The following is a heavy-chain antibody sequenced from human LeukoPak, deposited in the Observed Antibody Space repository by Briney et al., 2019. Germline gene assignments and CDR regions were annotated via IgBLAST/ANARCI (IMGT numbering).Heavy chain of an antibody. D-gene: IGHD3-3*01. Sequence: ASVKVSCKTSGYTFTDDYIHWVRQAPGQGLEWMGWINTKTGRTSFARTFQGRVTMTRDPSITTVYMDMAWLTSDDTAIYFCARADFIDAGPYLIAPWGQGTQVTVS. V-gene: IGHV1-2*02. CDR3: ARADFIDAGPYLIAP. CDR2: INTKTGRT. J-gene: IGHJ5*02. CDR1: GYTFTDDY.